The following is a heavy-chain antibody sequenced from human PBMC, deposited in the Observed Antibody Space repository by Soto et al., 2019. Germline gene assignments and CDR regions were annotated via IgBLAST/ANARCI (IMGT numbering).Heavy chain of an antibody. J-gene: IGHJ4*02. D-gene: IGHD2-8*01. CDR3: AKDPRGYCTNGVCTPAGY. CDR2: ISGSGGST. V-gene: IGHV3-23*01. Sequence: GGSLRLSCAASGFTFSSYAMSWVRQAPGKGLEWVSAISGSGGSTYYADSVKGRFTISRDNSKNTLYLQMNSLRAEDTAVYYCAKDPRGYCTNGVCTPAGYWGQGTLFTVS. CDR1: GFTFSSYA.